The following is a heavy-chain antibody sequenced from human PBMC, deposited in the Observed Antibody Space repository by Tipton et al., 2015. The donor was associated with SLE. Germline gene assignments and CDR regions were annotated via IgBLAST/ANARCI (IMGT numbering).Heavy chain of an antibody. J-gene: IGHJ4*02. D-gene: IGHD6-13*01. CDR3: ARDYELQLVGHFDY. CDR2: IYHSGST. Sequence: TLSLTCTVSGGSISSYYWSWIRQPPGKGLEWIGSIYHSGSTYYNPSLKSRVTISVDTSKNQFSLKLSSVTAADTAVFYCARDYELQLVGHFDYWGQGTLVTVSS. V-gene: IGHV4-38-2*02. CDR1: GGSISSYY.